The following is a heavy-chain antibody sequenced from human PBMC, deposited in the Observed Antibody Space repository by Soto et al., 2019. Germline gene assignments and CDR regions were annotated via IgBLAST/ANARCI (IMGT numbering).Heavy chain of an antibody. CDR3: AGGNIGYCSGGSCPRNFDY. J-gene: IGHJ4*02. V-gene: IGHV4-34*01. D-gene: IGHD2-15*01. Sequence: SETLSLTCAVYGGSFSGYYWSWIRQPPGKGLEWIGEINHSGSTNYNPSLKSRVTISVDTSKNQFSLKLSSVTAADTAVYYCAGGNIGYCSGGSCPRNFDYWGQGTLVTVSS. CDR1: GGSFSGYY. CDR2: INHSGST.